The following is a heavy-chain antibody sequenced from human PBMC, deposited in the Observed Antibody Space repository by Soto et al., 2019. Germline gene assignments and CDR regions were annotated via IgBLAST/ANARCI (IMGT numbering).Heavy chain of an antibody. CDR3: ARRYCSGGSCYLI. CDR1: GGSISSYY. D-gene: IGHD2-15*01. Sequence: QVQLQESGPGLVKPSETLSLTCTVSGGSISSYYWSWIRQPPGKGLEWIGYIYYSGSTNYNPSLKSRVTISVDTSKNQFSLKLSSVTAADTAVYYCARRYCSGGSCYLIWGQGTMVTVSS. V-gene: IGHV4-59*01. CDR2: IYYSGST. J-gene: IGHJ3*02.